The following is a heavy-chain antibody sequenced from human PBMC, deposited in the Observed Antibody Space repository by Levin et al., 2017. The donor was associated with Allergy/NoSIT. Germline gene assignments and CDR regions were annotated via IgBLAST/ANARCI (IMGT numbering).Heavy chain of an antibody. D-gene: IGHD6-19*01. J-gene: IGHJ4*02. V-gene: IGHV3-30-3*01. CDR2: ISDDGSNK. Sequence: PGESLKISCAASGFIFSSKAMHWVRQAPGKGLEWVADISDDGSNKNYADSVKGRFTISRDISKSTLYLQMDSLRVEDTAVYYCARGSDPGWGVDYWGQGTLVTVSS. CDR1: GFIFSSKA. CDR3: ARGSDPGWGVDY.